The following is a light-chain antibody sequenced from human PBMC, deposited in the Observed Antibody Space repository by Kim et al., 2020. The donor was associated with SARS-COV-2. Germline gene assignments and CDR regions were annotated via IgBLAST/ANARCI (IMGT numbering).Light chain of an antibody. Sequence: EIVMTQSPVTLSVSPGERATISCRASQSVSSRLAWYQQKPGQAPRLLISAASIRATGIPARFSGSGSATNFTLTISSLQSEDFAVYYCQQDNNWPLTFGQGTKLEI. J-gene: IGKJ2*01. CDR3: QQDNNWPLT. CDR2: AAS. V-gene: IGKV3-15*01. CDR1: QSVSSR.